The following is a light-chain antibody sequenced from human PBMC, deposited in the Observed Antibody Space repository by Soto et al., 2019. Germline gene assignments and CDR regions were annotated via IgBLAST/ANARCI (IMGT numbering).Light chain of an antibody. V-gene: IGKV1-33*01. CDR1: DDINNY. CDR3: QHYHDLPYT. J-gene: IGKJ2*01. Sequence: DLQMTQSPSSLSASVGDRVTIACQASDDINNYLSWFQQKPGKAPKLLIYDASKLEAGVPSRFTGSLSGADFTFTITILQAEDTATYFCQHYHDLPYTFGQGTKLEIK. CDR2: DAS.